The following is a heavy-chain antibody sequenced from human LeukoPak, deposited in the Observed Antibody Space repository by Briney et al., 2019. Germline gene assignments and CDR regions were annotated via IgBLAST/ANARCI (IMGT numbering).Heavy chain of an antibody. CDR3: ARGYYDSSGYPFDY. J-gene: IGHJ4*02. Sequence: GASVKVSCKASGGTFSSYAISWVRQAPGQGLGWMGGIIPIFGTANYAQKFQGRVTITADKSTSTAYMELSSLRSEDTAVYYCARGYYDSSGYPFDYWGQGTLVTVSS. V-gene: IGHV1-69*06. CDR1: GGTFSSYA. CDR2: IIPIFGTA. D-gene: IGHD3-22*01.